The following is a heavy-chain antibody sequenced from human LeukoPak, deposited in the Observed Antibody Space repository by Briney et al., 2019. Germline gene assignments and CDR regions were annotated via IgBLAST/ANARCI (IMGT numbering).Heavy chain of an antibody. CDR3: ARLVRGQWLVLDY. J-gene: IGHJ4*02. Sequence: PSETLSLTCAVYGGSFSGYYWSWIRQPPGEGLEWIGEINHSGSTNYNPSLKSRVTISVDMSKNQFSLKLRSVTAADTAVYYCARLVRGQWLVLDYWGQGTLVTVSS. D-gene: IGHD6-19*01. V-gene: IGHV4-34*01. CDR1: GGSFSGYY. CDR2: INHSGST.